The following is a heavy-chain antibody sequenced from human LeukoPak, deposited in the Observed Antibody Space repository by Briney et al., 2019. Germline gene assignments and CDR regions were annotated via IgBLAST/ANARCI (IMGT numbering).Heavy chain of an antibody. J-gene: IGHJ4*02. CDR3: AIRPSDSSGYFSY. Sequence: GASVKVSCKASGYTFCSCASNWVRQAPGQGLEYMGWFDTKTGNPTYAQSFTGRFVFSLDTSVSTAYLQISSLKAEDTTVYCCAIRPSDSSGYFSYWGQGALVTVSS. CDR2: FDTKTGNP. D-gene: IGHD3-22*01. V-gene: IGHV7-4-1*02. CDR1: GYTFCSCA.